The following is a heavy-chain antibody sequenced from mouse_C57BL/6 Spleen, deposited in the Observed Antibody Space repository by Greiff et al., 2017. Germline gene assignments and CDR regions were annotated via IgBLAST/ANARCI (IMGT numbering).Heavy chain of an antibody. V-gene: IGHV1-15*01. CDR2: IDPATGGT. CDR1: GYTFTDYE. J-gene: IGHJ2*01. Sequence: QVQLQQSGAELVRPGASVTLSCKASGYTFTDYEMHWVKQTPVHGLEWIGAIDPATGGTAYNQKFKGKAILTADKSSSTAYMELRSLTSEDSAVYYCKRMDYYYGSSYGDYWGKGTTLTVSS. D-gene: IGHD1-1*01. CDR3: KRMDYYYGSSYGDY.